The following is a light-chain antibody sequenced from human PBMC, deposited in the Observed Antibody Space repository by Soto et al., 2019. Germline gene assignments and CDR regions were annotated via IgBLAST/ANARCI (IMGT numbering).Light chain of an antibody. CDR1: QGISNF. Sequence: DIQMTQSPSSLSAFVGDRVTITCRASQGISNFLAWYQQKPGKAPKHLIFAASTLQSGVPSRFSGSGSGTDFTLTISSLQPEDVAYYYCQKYDSAPYTFGQGTKLEIK. CDR3: QKYDSAPYT. J-gene: IGKJ2*01. V-gene: IGKV1-27*01. CDR2: AAS.